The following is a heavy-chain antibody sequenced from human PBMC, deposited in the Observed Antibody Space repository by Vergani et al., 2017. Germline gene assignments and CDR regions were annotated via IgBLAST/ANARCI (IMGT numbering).Heavy chain of an antibody. CDR1: GFTFSNAW. D-gene: IGHD2-15*01. Sequence: EVQLVESGGGLVKPGGSLRLSCAASGFTFSNAWMSWVRQAPGKGLEWVGRIKSKTDGGTTDYAAPVKGRFTISRDNSKNTLYLQMNSLRAEDTAVYYCEVLGYCSGGSCHQRHYFDYWGQGTLVTVSS. J-gene: IGHJ4*02. V-gene: IGHV3-15*01. CDR3: EVLGYCSGGSCHQRHYFDY. CDR2: IKSKTDGGTT.